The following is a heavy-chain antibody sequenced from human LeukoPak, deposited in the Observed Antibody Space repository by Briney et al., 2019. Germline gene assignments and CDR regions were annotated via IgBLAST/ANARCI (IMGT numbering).Heavy chain of an antibody. J-gene: IGHJ4*02. CDR2: LEPEDDEI. CDR3: ATETGNFYFYS. V-gene: IGHV1-24*01. Sequence: ASVKASCKLSVYTPTELSMHWVRHAPGEGLEWIGGLEPEDDEIIYAQRFQGRVTMTEDASTDTAYMELRSLRSEDTAVYYCATETGNFYFYSWGQGTLVTVFS. D-gene: IGHD1-7*01. CDR1: VYTPTELS.